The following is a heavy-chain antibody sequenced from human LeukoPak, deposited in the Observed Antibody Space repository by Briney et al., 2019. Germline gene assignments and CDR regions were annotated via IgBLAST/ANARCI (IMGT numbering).Heavy chain of an antibody. D-gene: IGHD6-19*01. V-gene: IGHV1-24*01. CDR2: FYPEDGER. CDR1: GCSLTELS. J-gene: IGHJ4*02. Sequence: ASVKVSCKVSGCSLTELSMHWVRQAPGKGLEWMGGFYPEDGERKYAQKFQGRVSMTEDTSTDTAHMELSSLRSEDTAVYYCAKDRSGWYSDYWGQGTLVTVSS. CDR3: AKDRSGWYSDY.